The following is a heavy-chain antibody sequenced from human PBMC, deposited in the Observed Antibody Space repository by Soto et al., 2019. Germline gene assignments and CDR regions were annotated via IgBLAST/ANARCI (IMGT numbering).Heavy chain of an antibody. CDR2: IYHSGCT. V-gene: IGHV4-4*02. Sequence: QVQLQESGPGLVKPSGTLSLTCAVSSGSISSSNWWSWVRQPPGKGLEWIGEIYHSGCTNYNPSLKTRVPMSVDKSKNQFYLKLSSVAAADTAVYYCERTVYIVATTHYYYYMDVWGKGTTVTVS. CDR3: ERTVYIVATTHYYYYMDV. CDR1: SGSISSSNW. J-gene: IGHJ6*03. D-gene: IGHD5-12*01.